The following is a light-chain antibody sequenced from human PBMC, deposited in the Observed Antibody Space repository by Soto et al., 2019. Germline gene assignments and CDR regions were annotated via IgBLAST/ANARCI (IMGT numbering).Light chain of an antibody. Sequence: EIVMTRSPATLSVSPGERATLSCRASQSVSSNLAWYQQKPGQAPRLLIYGASTRATGIPARFSGSGSGTEFNLTISSLQSEDFAVYYCQQYNNWPPYTFGQGTKLEIK. CDR1: QSVSSN. V-gene: IGKV3-15*01. CDR3: QQYNNWPPYT. CDR2: GAS. J-gene: IGKJ2*01.